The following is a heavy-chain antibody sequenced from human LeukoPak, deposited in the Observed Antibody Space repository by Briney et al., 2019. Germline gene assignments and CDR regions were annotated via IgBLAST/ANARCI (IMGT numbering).Heavy chain of an antibody. CDR3: ARGRYCSADICSGGDAFDI. D-gene: IGHD2-15*01. V-gene: IGHV4-59*12. Sequence: SETLSLTCTVSGGSISSYYWSWIRQPRQPPGKGLEWIGYINYSGSTNYSPSLKSRVTISIDTSKNKFSLKLSSVTAADTAVYYCARGRYCSADICSGGDAFDIWGQGTMVSVSS. CDR1: GGSISSYY. J-gene: IGHJ3*02. CDR2: INYSGST.